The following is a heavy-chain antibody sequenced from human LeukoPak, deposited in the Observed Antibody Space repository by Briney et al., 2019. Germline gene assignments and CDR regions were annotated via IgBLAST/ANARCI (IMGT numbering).Heavy chain of an antibody. CDR3: AGSNGWYAFEV. CDR2: ISAYNSKT. D-gene: IGHD6-19*01. V-gene: IGHV1-18*01. Sequence: ASVKVSCKASGDTFTSYSIIWVRQAPGQGLEWMGWISAYNSKTSYPQKVQGRVTISTDTSTSTAYMELRSLRSDDTAVYYCAGSNGWYAFEVWGQGTMVTVYS. J-gene: IGHJ3*01. CDR1: GDTFTSYS.